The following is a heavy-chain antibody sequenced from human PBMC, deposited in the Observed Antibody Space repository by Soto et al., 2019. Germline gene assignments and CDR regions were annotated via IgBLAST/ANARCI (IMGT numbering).Heavy chain of an antibody. Sequence: QVQLVQSGAEVKKPGASVKLSCKASGYTFTSDYIHWVRQAPGQGLEWMAIINPNGGSTNYAQKFQSRVTVTRDTSTSTVSMELTSLRSEDTAVYYCARNLATGDYWGQGTLVTVSS. CDR2: INPNGGST. D-gene: IGHD1-1*01. J-gene: IGHJ4*02. CDR3: ARNLATGDY. CDR1: GYTFTSDY. V-gene: IGHV1-46*01.